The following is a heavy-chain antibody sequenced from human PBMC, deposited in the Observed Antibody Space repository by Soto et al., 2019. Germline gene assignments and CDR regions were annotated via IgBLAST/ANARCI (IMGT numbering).Heavy chain of an antibody. CDR1: GGSISSSSYY. J-gene: IGHJ6*02. CDR2: IYYSGST. V-gene: IGHV4-39*01. Sequence: SETLSLTCTVSGGSISSSSYYWGWIRQPPGKGLEWIGSIYYSGSTYYNPSLKSRVTISVDTSKNQFSLKLSSVTAADTAVYYCARQGTYYDFWSGKGASYGMDVWGQGTTVTVSS. D-gene: IGHD3-3*01. CDR3: ARQGTYYDFWSGKGASYGMDV.